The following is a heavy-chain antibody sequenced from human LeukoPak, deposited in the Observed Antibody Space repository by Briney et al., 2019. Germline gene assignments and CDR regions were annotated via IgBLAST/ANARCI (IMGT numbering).Heavy chain of an antibody. J-gene: IGHJ4*02. D-gene: IGHD1-26*01. Sequence: SETLSLTCTVSGYSISSGYYWGWIRQPPGKGLEWIGSIYHSGSTYYKPSLKSRVTISVDTSKNPFSLRLSCVTAADTAVYYAMRGKGRGSHIDYWGQGTLVTVSS. CDR3: MRGKGRGSHIDY. V-gene: IGHV4-38-2*02. CDR1: GYSISSGYY. CDR2: IYHSGST.